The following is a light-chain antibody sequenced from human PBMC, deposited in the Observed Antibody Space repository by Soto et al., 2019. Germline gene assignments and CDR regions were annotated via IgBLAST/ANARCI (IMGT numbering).Light chain of an antibody. Sequence: DIEMSQSPATVSVSVGDRVTISCRASQSISSWLAWYQQKPGKAPKLLIYKASTRESGIPSRFSGSGSGTEFTLTISSLQPEDFATYYCQQYNDCSRTFGQGTKVDIK. CDR3: QQYNDCSRT. CDR1: QSISSW. V-gene: IGKV1-5*03. CDR2: KAS. J-gene: IGKJ1*01.